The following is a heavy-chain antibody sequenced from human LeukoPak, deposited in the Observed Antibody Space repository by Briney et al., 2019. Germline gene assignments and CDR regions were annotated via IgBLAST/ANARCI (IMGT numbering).Heavy chain of an antibody. Sequence: GGSLRLSCAASGFTLSSYAMHWVRQAPGKGLEWVAVISYDGSNKYYADSVKGRFTISRDNSKNTLYLQMNSLRAEDTAVYYCARDERYCSGGSCYGPDYWGQGTLVTVSS. CDR3: ARDERYCSGGSCYGPDY. D-gene: IGHD2-15*01. V-gene: IGHV3-30-3*01. CDR1: GFTLSSYA. CDR2: ISYDGSNK. J-gene: IGHJ4*02.